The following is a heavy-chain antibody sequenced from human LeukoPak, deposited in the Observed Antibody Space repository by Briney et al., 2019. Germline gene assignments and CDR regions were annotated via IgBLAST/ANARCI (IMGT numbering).Heavy chain of an antibody. J-gene: IGHJ5*02. CDR1: GYTFSSYG. Sequence: ASVKVSCKASGYTFSSYGISWVRQAPGQGLEWMGWIIGYNDNTKYYAQKLQGRVTMTTDTSTSTAYMELRSLRSDDTAVYYCARDTKRSRARWENLGFDPWGQGTLVTVSS. V-gene: IGHV1-18*01. D-gene: IGHD1-26*01. CDR2: IIGYNDNT. CDR3: ARDTKRSRARWENLGFDP.